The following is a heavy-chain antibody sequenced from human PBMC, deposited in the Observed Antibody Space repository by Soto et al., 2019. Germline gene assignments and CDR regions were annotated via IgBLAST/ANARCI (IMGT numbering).Heavy chain of an antibody. CDR2: ISGSGGST. CDR3: VAYPLVAATHSGYYFDY. Sequence: GGSLRLSCAASGFTFSSYAMSWVRQAPGKGLEWVSAISGSGGSTYYADSVKGRFTISRDNSKNTLYLQMNSLRAEDTAVYYCVAYPLVAATHSGYYFDYWGQGTLVTVSS. CDR1: GFTFSSYA. V-gene: IGHV3-23*01. J-gene: IGHJ4*02. D-gene: IGHD2-15*01.